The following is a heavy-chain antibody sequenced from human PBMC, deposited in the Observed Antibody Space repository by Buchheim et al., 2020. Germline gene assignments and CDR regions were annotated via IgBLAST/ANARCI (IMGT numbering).Heavy chain of an antibody. Sequence: QVQLVESGGGMVQPWTSLRLSCVASGFTFRDNAMHWVRQAPGKGLEWVAMIWYDGTNKYYADSVKGRFTVPRDNSKNMLYLQMNSLRVEDTAVYYCARDPPQSGWSFEAWGQGTL. CDR3: ARDPPQSGWSFEA. D-gene: IGHD6-19*01. CDR2: IWYDGTNK. CDR1: GFTFRDNA. V-gene: IGHV3-33*01. J-gene: IGHJ5*01.